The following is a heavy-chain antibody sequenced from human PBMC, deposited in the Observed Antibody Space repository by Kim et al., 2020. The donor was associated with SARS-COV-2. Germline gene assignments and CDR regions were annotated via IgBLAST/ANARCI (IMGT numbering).Heavy chain of an antibody. Sequence: ADSVKGRFTISRDNSKNTLYLQMNSLRAEDTAVYYCAKDRRGTTVITFDYWGQGTLVTVSS. CDR3: AKDRRGTTVITFDY. D-gene: IGHD4-17*01. J-gene: IGHJ4*02. V-gene: IGHV3-23*01.